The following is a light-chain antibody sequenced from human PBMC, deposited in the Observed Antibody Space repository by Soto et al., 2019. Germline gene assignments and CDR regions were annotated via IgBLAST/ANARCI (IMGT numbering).Light chain of an antibody. CDR1: SSDVGGYNY. CDR3: SSYTSSSTLYV. V-gene: IGLV2-14*01. J-gene: IGLJ1*01. Sequence: QSALDQPASVSGSPGQSITISCTGPSSDVGGYNYVSWYQQHPGKAPKLMIFEVTNRPSGVSNRFSGSKSGNTASLTISGLQAEDEADYYCSSYTSSSTLYVFGTGTKVTVL. CDR2: EVT.